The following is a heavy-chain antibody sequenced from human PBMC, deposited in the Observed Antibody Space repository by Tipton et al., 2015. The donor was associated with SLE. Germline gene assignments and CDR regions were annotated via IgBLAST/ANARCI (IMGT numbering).Heavy chain of an antibody. CDR2: INSDGSTT. CDR3: TRVESTSWAFDI. D-gene: IGHD2/OR15-2a*01. J-gene: IGHJ3*02. Sequence: SLRLSCAASGFTFSSHWMHWVRQVPGKGLVWVSRINSDGSTTNYADSVKGRFTISRDNAKNTLHLQMNSLRAEDTAVYYCTRVESTSWAFDIWGQGTIVTVSS. CDR1: GFTFSSHW. V-gene: IGHV3-74*01.